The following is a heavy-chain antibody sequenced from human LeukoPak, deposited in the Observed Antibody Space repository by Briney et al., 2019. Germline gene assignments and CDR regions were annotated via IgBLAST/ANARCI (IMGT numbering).Heavy chain of an antibody. D-gene: IGHD1-14*01. V-gene: IGHV3-30*03. CDR2: ISYDGNSK. CDR3: ARVTTSTKYYSGMDI. CDR1: GFTFDDYA. Sequence: GGSLRLSCAASGFTFDDYAMHWVRQAPGKGLEWAALISYDGNSKYYADSVKGRFTISRDNSKNTVYLQMDSLRAEDTAVYYCARVTTSTKYYSGMDIWGQGTTVTVSS. J-gene: IGHJ6*02.